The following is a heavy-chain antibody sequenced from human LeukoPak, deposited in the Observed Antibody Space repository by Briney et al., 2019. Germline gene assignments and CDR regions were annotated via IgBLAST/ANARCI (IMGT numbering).Heavy chain of an antibody. CDR3: ERALTGATYYYYGMDV. CDR1: GYTFTSYD. J-gene: IGHJ6*02. CDR2: INPSGGST. Sequence: ASVKVSCKASGYTFTSYDMHWVRQAPGQGLKWMGIINPSGGSTSYAQKFQGRVTMTRDTSTSTVYMELSSLRSEDTAVYYCERALTGATYYYYGMDVWGQGTTVTVSS. V-gene: IGHV1-46*01. D-gene: IGHD7-27*01.